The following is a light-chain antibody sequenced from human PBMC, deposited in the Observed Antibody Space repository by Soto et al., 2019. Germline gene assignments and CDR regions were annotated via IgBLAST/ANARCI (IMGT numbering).Light chain of an antibody. CDR3: QQYNSYRT. CDR2: VAS. Sequence: AIQMTQSPSSLSASVGDRVTITCRASQGIRNDLGWYQQKPGKAPKLLIYVASTLQSGVPSRFSGSGYGTDFTLTIRSLQPDDFATYYCQQYNSYRTFGQGTKVDIK. J-gene: IGKJ1*01. V-gene: IGKV1-6*01. CDR1: QGIRND.